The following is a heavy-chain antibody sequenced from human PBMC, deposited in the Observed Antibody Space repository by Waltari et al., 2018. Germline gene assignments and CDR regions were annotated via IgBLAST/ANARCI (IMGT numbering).Heavy chain of an antibody. J-gene: IGHJ4*02. Sequence: EVQLVESGGGLIQPGGSLRLSCAASGFTVSSNYMSWVRQAPGKGLWWVSVIYSGGSTYYADSVKGRFTISRDNSKNTLYLQMNSLRAEDTAVYYCARAAYYYDSSGYLDYWGQGTLVTVSS. CDR3: ARAAYYYDSSGYLDY. D-gene: IGHD3-22*01. V-gene: IGHV3-53*01. CDR1: GFTVSSNY. CDR2: IYSGGST.